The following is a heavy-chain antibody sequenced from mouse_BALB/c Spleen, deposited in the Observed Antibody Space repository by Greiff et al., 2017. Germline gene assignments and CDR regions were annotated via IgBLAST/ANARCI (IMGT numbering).Heavy chain of an antibody. J-gene: IGHJ2*01. Sequence: EVQLQQSGTVLARPGASVKMSCKASGYTFTSYWMHWVKQRPGQGLEWIGAIYPGNSDTSYNQKFKGKAKLTAVTSTSTAYMELSSLTNEDSAVYYRTRSPYGSPGYFDDWGQGTTLTVSS. CDR1: GYTFTSYW. V-gene: IGHV1-5*01. CDR2: IYPGNSDT. D-gene: IGHD1-1*01. CDR3: TRSPYGSPGYFDD.